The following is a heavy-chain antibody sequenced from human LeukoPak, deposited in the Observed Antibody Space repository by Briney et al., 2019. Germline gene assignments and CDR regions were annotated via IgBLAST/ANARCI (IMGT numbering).Heavy chain of an antibody. J-gene: IGHJ4*02. V-gene: IGHV4-39*01. CDR3: ARPGLGSGWYSGFDY. CDR2: IYYSGST. CDR1: GGSISSSSYY. D-gene: IGHD6-19*01. Sequence: SETLSLTCTVSGGSISSSSYYWGWIRQPPGKGLEWIGSIYYSGSTYYNPSLKSRVTISVDTSKNQFSLKLSSVTAADTAVYYCARPGLGSGWYSGFDYWGQGTLVTVSS.